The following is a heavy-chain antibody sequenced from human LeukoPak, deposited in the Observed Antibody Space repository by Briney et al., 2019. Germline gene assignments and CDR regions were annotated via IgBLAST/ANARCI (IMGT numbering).Heavy chain of an antibody. J-gene: IGHJ3*02. Sequence: GRSLRLSCAASGVTFDDYAMHWVRQAQGKGLEWVSGISRNRGSIGYADSVKGRFTISRDNAKNSLYLQMNSLRGEDTALYYCEKSGEDTATGGAFDIWGQGTMVTVSS. D-gene: IGHD5-18*01. CDR3: EKSGEDTATGGAFDI. CDR2: ISRNRGSI. V-gene: IGHV3-9*01. CDR1: GVTFDDYA.